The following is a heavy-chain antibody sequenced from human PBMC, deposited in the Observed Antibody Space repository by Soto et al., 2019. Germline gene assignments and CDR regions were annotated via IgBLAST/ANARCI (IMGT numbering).Heavy chain of an antibody. V-gene: IGHV3-23*01. D-gene: IGHD4-17*01. CDR3: ARAPGYYGDFFDY. J-gene: IGHJ4*02. Sequence: GGSLRLSCAVSGFTFNSYAMNWVRQAPGKGLEWVSSISGGGGGTYYADSLKGRLTISRDNSKSTLYLQMNSLRAEDTAFYYCARAPGYYGDFFDYWGQGTLVTVSS. CDR1: GFTFNSYA. CDR2: ISGGGGGT.